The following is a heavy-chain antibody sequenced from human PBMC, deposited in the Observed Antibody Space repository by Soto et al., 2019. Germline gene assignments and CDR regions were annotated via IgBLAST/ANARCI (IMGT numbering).Heavy chain of an antibody. CDR2: IYYSGST. J-gene: IGHJ5*02. Sequence: LSLTCTVSGGSISSGDYYWSWIRQPPGKGLEWIGYIYYSGSTYYNPSLKSRVTISVDTSKNQFSLKLSSVTAADTAVYYCARSPGIAAAEPQNWFDPWGQGTLVTVSS. CDR3: ARSPGIAAAEPQNWFDP. V-gene: IGHV4-30-4*01. CDR1: GGSISSGDYY. D-gene: IGHD6-13*01.